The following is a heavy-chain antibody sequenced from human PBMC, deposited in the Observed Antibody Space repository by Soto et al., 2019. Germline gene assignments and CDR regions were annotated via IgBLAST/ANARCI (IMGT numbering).Heavy chain of an antibody. Sequence: GASVKVSCKASGYTFTSYAMHWVRQAPGQRLEWMGWINAGNGNTKYSQKFQGRVTITRDTSASTAYMELSSLRSEDTVVYYCARAWDDFWSGYLVLDYWGQGTLVTVSS. D-gene: IGHD3-3*01. CDR3: ARAWDDFWSGYLVLDY. V-gene: IGHV1-3*01. CDR1: GYTFTSYA. J-gene: IGHJ4*02. CDR2: INAGNGNT.